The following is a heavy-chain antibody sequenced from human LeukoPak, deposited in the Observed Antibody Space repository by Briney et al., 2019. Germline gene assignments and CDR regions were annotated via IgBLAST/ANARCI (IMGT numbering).Heavy chain of an antibody. CDR3: ARDRGYSTFDY. CDR1: GFTFSSYA. J-gene: IGHJ4*02. V-gene: IGHV3-7*01. CDR2: MNQDGSEI. D-gene: IGHD2-15*01. Sequence: GGSLRLSCAASGFTFSSYAMSWVRQAPGEGLEWVANMNQDGSEINYVDSVKGRFTISRDNAKNSLYLQMNSLRAEDTAVYYCARDRGYSTFDYWGQGTLVTVSS.